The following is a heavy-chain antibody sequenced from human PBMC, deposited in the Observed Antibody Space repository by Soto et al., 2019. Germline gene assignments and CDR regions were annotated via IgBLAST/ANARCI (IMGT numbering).Heavy chain of an antibody. CDR3: TTVLRYFDF. D-gene: IGHD3-9*01. CDR1: GFTFSNAW. V-gene: IGHV3-15*01. CDR2: IKGKTDGGTT. Sequence: VGSLRLSCAASGFTFSNAWMSWVRQAPGKGLEWVGRIKGKTDGGTTDYAAPVKGRFTISRDDSKNTLCLQMNSLKTEDTAVYYCTTVLRYFDFWGQGTLVTVSS. J-gene: IGHJ4*02.